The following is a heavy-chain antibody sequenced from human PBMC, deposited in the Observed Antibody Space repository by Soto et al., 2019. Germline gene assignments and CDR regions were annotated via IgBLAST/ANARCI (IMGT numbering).Heavy chain of an antibody. CDR3: VREEVERGAHDY. V-gene: IGHV1-69*01. CDR2: IIPIFGTP. J-gene: IGHJ4*02. Sequence: QVQLVQSGAEVKKPGSSVKVSCKASGGSIRSYSINWVRQAPGQGLEWMGEIIPIFGTPNYAQKFQGRVAISADESTSTVYLEVTSLRPEDTAMYYSVREEVERGAHDYWGQGTLVTVSS. CDR1: GGSIRSYS. D-gene: IGHD1-1*01.